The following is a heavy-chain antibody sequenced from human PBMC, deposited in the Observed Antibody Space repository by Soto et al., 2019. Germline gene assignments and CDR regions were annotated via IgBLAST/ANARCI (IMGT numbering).Heavy chain of an antibody. CDR1: GGTFSSYA. V-gene: IGHV1-69*01. CDR2: IIPIFGTA. CDR3: ARSEELNGSGGYYYYYYGMDV. Sequence: QVQLVQSGAEVQKPGSSVKVSCKASGGTFSSYAISWVRQAPGQGLEWMGGIIPIFGTANYAQKFQGRVTITADESTSTAYMELSSLRSEDTAVYYCARSEELNGSGGYYYYYYGMDVWGQGTTVTVSS. J-gene: IGHJ6*02. D-gene: IGHD3-10*01.